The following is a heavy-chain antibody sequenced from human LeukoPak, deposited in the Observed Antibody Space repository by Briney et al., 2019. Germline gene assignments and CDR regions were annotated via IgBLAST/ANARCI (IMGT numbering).Heavy chain of an antibody. CDR1: GFTFGDSW. J-gene: IGHJ6*02. Sequence: GGSLRLSCAASGFTFGDSWMSWVRQAPGKGLEWVANMNQDGSAKGYVDSVKGRFTISRDNARNSLYLQMSSLRPEDTAVYYCATYTHWVAGDVWGQGTTVTVSS. CDR2: MNQDGSAK. D-gene: IGHD3-16*01. V-gene: IGHV3-7*01. CDR3: ATYTHWVAGDV.